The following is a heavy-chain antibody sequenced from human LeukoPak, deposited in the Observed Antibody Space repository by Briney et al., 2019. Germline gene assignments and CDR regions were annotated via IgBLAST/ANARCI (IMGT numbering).Heavy chain of an antibody. CDR3: AKDLWTKQNAPGYFDY. Sequence: PGGSLRLSCAVSAFTFTSYGMHWVRQAPGKGLEWVAFIRYDGSKQYYIDSVKGRFTVSRDNSKNTLYLKMNNLRAEDTAVYYCAKDLWTKQNAPGYFDYWGQETLVTVSP. V-gene: IGHV3-30*02. J-gene: IGHJ4*02. CDR2: IRYDGSKQ. D-gene: IGHD1-1*01. CDR1: AFTFTSYG.